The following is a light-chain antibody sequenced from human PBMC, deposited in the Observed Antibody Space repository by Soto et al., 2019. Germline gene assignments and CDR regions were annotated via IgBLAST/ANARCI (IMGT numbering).Light chain of an antibody. CDR1: QSLSSSQ. J-gene: IGKJ3*01. Sequence: TXXPGTXSXSPGERATLFCRASQSLSSSQLAWYQQKPGQAPRLLIYGASSRATGIPDRFSGSGSGTDFTLTISRLEPEDFAVYYCQQYDSSPFTFGPGTKVEIK. CDR3: QQYDSSPFT. CDR2: GAS. V-gene: IGKV3-20*01.